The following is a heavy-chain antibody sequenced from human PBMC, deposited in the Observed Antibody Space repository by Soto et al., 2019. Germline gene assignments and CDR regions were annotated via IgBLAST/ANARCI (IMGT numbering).Heavy chain of an antibody. D-gene: IGHD3-10*01. CDR1: GLTFSNYA. J-gene: IGHJ6*02. CDR3: VKDRPLRGLPSTFLSKNAMDV. CDR2: VHGNPGST. Sequence: GGSLRLSCAVSGLTFSNYAMSWVRQAPGKGLEWVSAVHGNPGSTYYADSVKGRFTISRDNSQSTVYLQMNSLRAEDTAVYYCVKDRPLRGLPSTFLSKNAMDVWGQGTTVTVSS. V-gene: IGHV3-23*01.